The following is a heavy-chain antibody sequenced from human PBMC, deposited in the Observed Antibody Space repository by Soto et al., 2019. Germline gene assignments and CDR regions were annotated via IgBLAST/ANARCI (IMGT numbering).Heavy chain of an antibody. Sequence: QVQLVESGGGLVKPGGSMSLSCTDSGFTFTDHYITWIRQAPVKGLEWVSYINSGGSNIYYADSVRGRFTISRDNAKNSVYLQMSSLRAEDTAIYYCARDIRGANWGQGTLVIVSS. CDR1: GFTFTDHY. V-gene: IGHV3-11*01. CDR3: ARDIRGAN. CDR2: INSGGSNI. J-gene: IGHJ4*02. D-gene: IGHD3-10*01.